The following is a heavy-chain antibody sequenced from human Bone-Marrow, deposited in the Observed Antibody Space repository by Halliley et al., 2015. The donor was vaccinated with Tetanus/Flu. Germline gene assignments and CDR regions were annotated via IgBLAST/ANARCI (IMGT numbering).Heavy chain of an antibody. CDR2: IYHTGNS. CDR1: GGSISGDYS. V-gene: IGHV4-30-2*01. CDR3: ARVTLLDAFDV. J-gene: IGHJ3*01. Sequence: TLSLTCSISGGSISGDYSWSWIRQPPGKGLEWIGYIYHTGNSYYNPSLTSRLTISIDRSKNQISLKLTSVTAAVTAVYYCARVTLLDAFDVWGPGTRVTVSS.